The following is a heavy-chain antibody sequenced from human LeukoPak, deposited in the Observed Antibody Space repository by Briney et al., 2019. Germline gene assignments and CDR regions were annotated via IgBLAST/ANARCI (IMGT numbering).Heavy chain of an antibody. V-gene: IGHV3-23*01. CDR1: GFTFSSYA. J-gene: IGHJ6*02. CDR3: AKDSTGYYNHMDV. D-gene: IGHD3-9*01. CDR2: ISGSGGST. Sequence: GGSLRLSCAASGFTFSSYAMSWVRQAPGKGLEWVSAISGSGGSTYYADSVKGRFTISRDNSKNTLYPQMNSLRTEDTAVYYCAKDSTGYYNHMDVWGQGTTVTVSS.